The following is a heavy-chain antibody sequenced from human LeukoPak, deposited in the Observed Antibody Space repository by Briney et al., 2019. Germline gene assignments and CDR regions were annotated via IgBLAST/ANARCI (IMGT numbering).Heavy chain of an antibody. Sequence: SQTLSLTCTVSGGSISSGSYYWSWIRQPPGKGLEWIGYIYYSGSTNYNPSLKSRVTISVDTSENQFSLKLSSVTAADTAVYYCARDKYYDFWSGYLQNYYYYMDVWGKGTTVTVSS. CDR1: GGSISSGSYY. CDR3: ARDKYYDFWSGYLQNYYYYMDV. J-gene: IGHJ6*03. CDR2: IYYSGST. V-gene: IGHV4-61*01. D-gene: IGHD3-3*01.